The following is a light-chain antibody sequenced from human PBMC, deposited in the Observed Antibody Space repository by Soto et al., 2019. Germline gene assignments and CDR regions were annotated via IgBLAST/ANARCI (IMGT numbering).Light chain of an antibody. J-gene: IGLJ2*01. CDR3: CLYASSSTFI. CDR1: SSDIGSYNL. Sequence: QSALTQPASVSGSPGQSITISCTGTSSDIGSYNLVSWYQQHPGKAPKLMIHEATKRPSGVSNRFSGSKSGNTASLTISGLQAEDEADYYCCLYASSSTFIFGGGTKVTVL. CDR2: EAT. V-gene: IGLV2-23*02.